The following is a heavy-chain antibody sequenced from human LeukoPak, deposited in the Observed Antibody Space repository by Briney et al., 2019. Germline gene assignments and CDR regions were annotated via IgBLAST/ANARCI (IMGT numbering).Heavy chain of an antibody. D-gene: IGHD6-19*01. CDR3: ARGPSVAGDPGPDY. CDR1: GGSFSGYY. V-gene: IGHV4-34*01. CDR2: INHSGST. Sequence: KPSETLSLTCAVYGGSFSGYYWSWIRQPPGKGLERIGEINHSGSTNYNPSLKSRVTISVDTSKNQFSLKLSSVTAADTAVYYCARGPSVAGDPGPDYWGQGTLVTVSS. J-gene: IGHJ4*02.